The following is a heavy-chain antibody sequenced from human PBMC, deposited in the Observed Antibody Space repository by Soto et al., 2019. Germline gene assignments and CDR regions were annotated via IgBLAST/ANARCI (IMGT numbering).Heavy chain of an antibody. CDR1: GGSVSSGSYY. Sequence: QVQLQESGPGLVKPSETLSLTCTVSGGSVSSGSYYWSWIRQPPGKGLEWIGYIYYSGSTNYNPSLKSRVTISVDTSKNQFSLKLSSVTAADTAVYYCARAYISYYDAFDIWGQGTMVTVSS. CDR3: ARAYISYYDAFDI. D-gene: IGHD2-8*01. CDR2: IYYSGST. V-gene: IGHV4-61*01. J-gene: IGHJ3*02.